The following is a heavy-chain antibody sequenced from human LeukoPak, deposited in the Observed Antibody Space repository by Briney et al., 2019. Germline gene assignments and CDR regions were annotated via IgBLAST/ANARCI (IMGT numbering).Heavy chain of an antibody. D-gene: IGHD1-26*01. V-gene: IGHV1-69*05. CDR3: ARVGSGSYSYYYYYMDV. CDR2: IIPIFGTA. Sequence: SVKVSCKASGGTFSSYAIGWVRQAPGQGLEWMGGIIPIFGTANYAQKFQGRVTITTDESTSTAYMELSSLRSEDTAVYYCARVGSGSYSYYYYYMDVWGKGTTVTVSS. CDR1: GGTFSSYA. J-gene: IGHJ6*03.